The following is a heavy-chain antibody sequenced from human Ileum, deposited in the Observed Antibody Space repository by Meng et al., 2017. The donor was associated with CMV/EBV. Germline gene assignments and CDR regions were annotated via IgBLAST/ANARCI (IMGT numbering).Heavy chain of an antibody. CDR2: INQSGST. D-gene: IGHD3-9*01. CDR3: ARGRRYLFY. CDR1: GESFSGYY. V-gene: IGHV4-34*01. J-gene: IGHJ4*02. Sequence: QVQLQQWGAWLLKTSETLSLTCAVYGESFSGYYWDWIRQSPGKGLEWIGQINQSGSTNYNPSLKSRVTISVDTSKNQFSLKLSSVTAADAAMYYCARGRRYLFYWSQGTLVTVSS.